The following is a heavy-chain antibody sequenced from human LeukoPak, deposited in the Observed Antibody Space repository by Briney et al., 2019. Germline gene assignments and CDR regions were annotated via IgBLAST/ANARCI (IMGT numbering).Heavy chain of an antibody. CDR2: INPNSGGT. J-gene: IGHJ5*02. V-gene: IGHV1-2*02. CDR3: ARDRVVSAYNWFDP. CDR1: GYTFTGSY. D-gene: IGHD3-3*01. Sequence: GASVKVSCKASGYTFTGSYMHWVRQAPGQGLEWMGWINPNSGGTNYAQKFQGRVTMTRDTPISTAYMELSRLRSDDTAVYYCARDRVVSAYNWFDPWGQGTLVTVSS.